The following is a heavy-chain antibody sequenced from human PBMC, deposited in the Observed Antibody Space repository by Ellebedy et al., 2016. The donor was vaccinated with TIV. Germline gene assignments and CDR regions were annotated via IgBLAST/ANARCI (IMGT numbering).Heavy chain of an antibody. CDR3: ARDLEWLSYPMEV. V-gene: IGHV1-2*02. D-gene: IGHD3-3*01. CDR1: GYTFTGYY. CDR2: INPNSGGT. J-gene: IGHJ6*02. Sequence: ASVKVSCKASGYTFTGYYMHWVRQAPGQGLEWMGWINPNSGGTNYAQKFQGRVTMTRDTSISTAYMELSRLRSDDTAVYYCARDLEWLSYPMEVWGQGTTVTVSS.